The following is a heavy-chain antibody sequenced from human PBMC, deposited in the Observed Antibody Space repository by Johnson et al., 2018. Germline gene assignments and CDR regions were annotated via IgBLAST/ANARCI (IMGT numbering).Heavy chain of an antibody. D-gene: IGHD2-15*01. V-gene: IGHV3-7*01. J-gene: IGHJ4*02. CDR2: IEEDGSDK. CDR1: GLTFSRFW. CDR3: ASGGHLDY. Sequence: VQLVESGGGLVQPGGSLRLSCEASGLTFSRFWMSWARQAPGKGLGWVANIEEDGSDKNYVDSVKGRFTISRDNVKNSLYPQMNSLRAEDTAVYYCASGGHLDYWGQGTPVTVSS.